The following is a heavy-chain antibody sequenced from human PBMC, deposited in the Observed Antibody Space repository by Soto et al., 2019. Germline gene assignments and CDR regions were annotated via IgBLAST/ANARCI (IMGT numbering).Heavy chain of an antibody. J-gene: IGHJ6*03. Sequence: GGSVRLSCTASGFTFGDYAMSWFRQAPGKGLEWVGFIRSKAYGGTTEYAASVKGRFTISRDDSKSIAYLQMNSLKTEDTAVYYCTRDDFWSGYPANYYYYYYMDVWGKGTTVTVSS. D-gene: IGHD3-3*01. CDR3: TRDDFWSGYPANYYYYYYMDV. V-gene: IGHV3-49*03. CDR2: IRSKAYGGTT. CDR1: GFTFGDYA.